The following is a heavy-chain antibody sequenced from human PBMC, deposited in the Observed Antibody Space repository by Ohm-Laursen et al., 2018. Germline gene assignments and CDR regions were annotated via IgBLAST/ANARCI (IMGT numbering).Heavy chain of an antibody. D-gene: IGHD6-19*01. CDR3: AREGVTGTFDY. CDR2: FDTSGST. J-gene: IGHJ4*02. CDR1: GASISNYY. Sequence: SETLSLTCPVSGASISNYYWSWIRQPAGKGLEWIGRFDTSGSTNYNPSLKSRVTMSVDTSKKQLSLNLISVTAADTAMYYCAREGVTGTFDYWGQGTLVTVSS. V-gene: IGHV4-4*07.